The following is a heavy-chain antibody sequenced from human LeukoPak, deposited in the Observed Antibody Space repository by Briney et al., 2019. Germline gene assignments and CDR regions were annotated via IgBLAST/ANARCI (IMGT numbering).Heavy chain of an antibody. CDR3: ATLPDYGGNSGGRVDY. CDR2: IIPIFGTA. CDR1: GGTFSSYA. Sequence: SVKVSCKASGGTFSSYAISWVRQAPGQGLEWMGGIIPIFGTANYAQKFQGRVTITADESTSTAYMELSSLRSEDAAVYYCATLPDYGGNSGGRVDYWGQGTLVTVSS. J-gene: IGHJ4*02. D-gene: IGHD4-23*01. V-gene: IGHV1-69*13.